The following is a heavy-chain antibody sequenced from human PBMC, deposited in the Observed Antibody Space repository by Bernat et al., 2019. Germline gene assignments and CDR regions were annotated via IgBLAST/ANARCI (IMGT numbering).Heavy chain of an antibody. CDR3: VRDDMLAFDY. CDR1: GFTFSDYP. CDR2: IRSNSDYI. Sequence: EVHLVESGGGLVKPGGSLRLSCAASGFTFSDYPMNWVRQTPGKGLEWISHIRSNSDYISYGDSVKGRFTISRDNGKNSLYLQMNSLRAEDTAVYYCVRDDMLAFDYWGQGTLVTVSS. J-gene: IGHJ4*02. D-gene: IGHD3-9*01. V-gene: IGHV3-21*05.